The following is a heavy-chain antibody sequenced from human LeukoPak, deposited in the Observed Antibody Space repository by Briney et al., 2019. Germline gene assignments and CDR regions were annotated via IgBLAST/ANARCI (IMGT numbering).Heavy chain of an antibody. CDR3: ARGSLNPKIGFTDGPAVMDV. J-gene: IGHJ6*02. V-gene: IGHV4-34*01. CDR1: GGSFSGYY. Sequence: SETLSLTCAVYGGSFSGYYWSWLRQPPGKGLEWIGEVNHSGSTNYNPSLKSRVTISVDTSKNQFSLKLSSVTAADTAVYYCARGSLNPKIGFTDGPAVMDVWGQGTTVTVFS. CDR2: VNHSGST. D-gene: IGHD5-24*01.